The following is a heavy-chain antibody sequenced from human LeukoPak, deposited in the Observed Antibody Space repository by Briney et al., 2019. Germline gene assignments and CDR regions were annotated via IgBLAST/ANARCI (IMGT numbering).Heavy chain of an antibody. J-gene: IGHJ6*03. V-gene: IGHV3-21*01. Sequence: PGGSLRLSCAASGFTFSSYTMNWVRHAPGKGLGWGSSISSISSNKYYANPVKGRFTIPRDNAKNSLYLKMNRLRAEDTAVYYCARGGITMVRGEDYYSYYMDVWGKGTTVTISS. D-gene: IGHD3-10*01. CDR1: GFTFSSYT. CDR3: ARGGITMVRGEDYYSYYMDV. CDR2: ISSISSNK.